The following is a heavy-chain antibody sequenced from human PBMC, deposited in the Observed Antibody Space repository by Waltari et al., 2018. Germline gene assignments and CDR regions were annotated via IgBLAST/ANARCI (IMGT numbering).Heavy chain of an antibody. CDR2: ISGSGNHT. J-gene: IGHJ4*02. CDR3: AKDGGGYSYSLDY. D-gene: IGHD5-18*01. Sequence: EVQLLDSGGGVVQPGGSLRLSCTGSGFSFRSYTMSWVRQAAGKGLGWVSGISGSGNHTYYIDSVKGRFTISRDNSKNTLYLQMNNLRVDDTAIYYCAKDGGGYSYSLDYWGQGTRVSVSS. CDR1: GFSFRSYT. V-gene: IGHV3-23*01.